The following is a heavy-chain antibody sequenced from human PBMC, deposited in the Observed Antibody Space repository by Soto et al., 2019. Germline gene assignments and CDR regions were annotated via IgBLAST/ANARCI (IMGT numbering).Heavy chain of an antibody. V-gene: IGHV1-18*01. D-gene: IGHD3-22*01. CDR3: ARDREGLVITTLVY. CDR1: GYTFTSYG. CDR2: ISAYNGNT. J-gene: IGHJ4*02. Sequence: ASVKVSCKASGYTFTSYGISWVRQAPGQGLEWMGWISAYNGNTNYAQKLQGRVTMTTDTSTSSAYMELRSLRSDDTAVYYCARDREGLVITTLVYWGQGTLVTVSS.